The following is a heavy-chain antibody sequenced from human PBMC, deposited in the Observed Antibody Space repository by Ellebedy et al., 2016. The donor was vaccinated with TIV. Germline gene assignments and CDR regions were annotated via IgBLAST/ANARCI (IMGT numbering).Heavy chain of an antibody. Sequence: GGSLRLSCAASGFTVSSNYMSWVRQAPGKGLEWVSVIYSGGSTYYADSVKGRFTISRDNSKNTLYLQMNSLRAEDTAVYYCASPTLPVLRFTSGMDVWGQGTTVTVSS. CDR2: IYSGGST. V-gene: IGHV3-66*01. J-gene: IGHJ6*02. D-gene: IGHD3-3*01. CDR3: ASPTLPVLRFTSGMDV. CDR1: GFTVSSNY.